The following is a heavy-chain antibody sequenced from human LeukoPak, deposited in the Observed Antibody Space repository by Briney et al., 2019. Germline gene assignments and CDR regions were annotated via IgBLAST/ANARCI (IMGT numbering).Heavy chain of an antibody. V-gene: IGHV1-69*02. CDR1: GGTFTEFS. J-gene: IGHJ5*02. D-gene: IGHD5-12*01. CDR3: VCSGYYYDWFYP. CDR2: IIPILNQA. Sequence: SVKVSCKAPGGTFTEFSISCVRQAPGQGLEWMGRIIPILNQANYAQRFQGRVTFTADKSTTTASMELSSLRPEDTAMYYCVCSGYYYDWFYPWGQGTLVTV.